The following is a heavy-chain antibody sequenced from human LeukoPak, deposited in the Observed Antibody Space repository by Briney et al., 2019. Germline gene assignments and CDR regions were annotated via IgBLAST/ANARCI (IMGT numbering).Heavy chain of an antibody. CDR3: ASQLVVVIGHFDY. CDR1: GFTFSSYA. CDR2: ISGSGGTT. J-gene: IGHJ4*02. V-gene: IGHV3-23*01. D-gene: IGHD2-21*01. Sequence: PGGSLRLSCAASGFTFSSYAMSWVRQAPGKGLEWVSGISGSGGTTLYADSVKGRFTISRDNSKNTLYLQMNSLRAEDTAVYYCASQLVVVIGHFDYWGQGTLVTVSS.